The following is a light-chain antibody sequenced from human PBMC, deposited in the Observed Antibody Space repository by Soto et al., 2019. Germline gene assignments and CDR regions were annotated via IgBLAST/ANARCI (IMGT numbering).Light chain of an antibody. CDR3: QQFDNAPPKLT. CDR2: LAS. CDR1: QDISNF. V-gene: IGKV1-33*01. Sequence: DIQMTQSPSSLSASVGDRLTITCQASQDISNFLNWYQQKPGRAPKLLIYLASTLEKGVPSRFSGSGSGTLFTLTISSLQPEDFATSYCQQFDNAPPKLTFGGGTKVDIK. J-gene: IGKJ4*01.